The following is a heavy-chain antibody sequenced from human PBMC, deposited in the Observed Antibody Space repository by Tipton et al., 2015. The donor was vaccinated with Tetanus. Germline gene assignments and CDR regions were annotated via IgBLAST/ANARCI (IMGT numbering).Heavy chain of an antibody. CDR3: ARAVPRRNDFDC. CDR2: IYYSGST. J-gene: IGHJ4*02. Sequence: TLSLTCTVSGGSISSGGYYWSWIRQHPGKGLEWIGYIYYSGSTYYNPSLKSRVTISVDTSKNQFSLKLSSVTAAARAVYYCARAVPRRNDFDCWGQGTLVTGSS. CDR1: GGSISSGGYY. V-gene: IGHV4-31*03. D-gene: IGHD3-10*01.